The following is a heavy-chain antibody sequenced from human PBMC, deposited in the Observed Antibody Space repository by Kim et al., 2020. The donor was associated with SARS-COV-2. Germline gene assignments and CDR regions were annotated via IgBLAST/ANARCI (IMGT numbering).Heavy chain of an antibody. V-gene: IGHV1-69*04. D-gene: IGHD3-9*01. CDR1: GGTFSSYA. CDR2: IIPILGIA. J-gene: IGHJ4*01. CDR3: ARAPYDILTGYYHPFDY. Sequence: SVKVSCKASGGTFSSYAISWVRQAPGQGLEWMGRIIPILGIANYAQKFQGRVTITAYKSTSTAYMELSSLRSEDTAVYYCARAPYDILTGYYHPFDYLG.